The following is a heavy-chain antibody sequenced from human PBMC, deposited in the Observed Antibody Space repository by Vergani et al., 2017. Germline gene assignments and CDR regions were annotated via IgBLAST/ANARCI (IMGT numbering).Heavy chain of an antibody. CDR1: GGSISSYY. V-gene: IGHV4-59*01. Sequence: QVQLQESGPGLVKPSETLSLTCTVSGGSISSYYWSWIRQPPGKGLEWIGYIYYSGSTNYNPSLKRRVTISVDTSKNKCSLKLSSVTAADTSVYYCAREGLGRHLDYWGQGTLVTVSS. CDR2: IYYSGST. J-gene: IGHJ4*02. D-gene: IGHD3-22*01. CDR3: AREGLGRHLDY.